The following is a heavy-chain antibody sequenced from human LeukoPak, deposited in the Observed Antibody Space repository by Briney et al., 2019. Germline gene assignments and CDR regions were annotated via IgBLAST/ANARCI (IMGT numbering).Heavy chain of an antibody. V-gene: IGHV1-69*01. CDR3: ARDQTTVVSGKAFDI. CDR1: GGTFSSYD. Sequence: ASVKVSCKASGGTFSSYDISWVRQAPGQGLEWMGGIIPIFGTANYAQKFQGRVTITADESTSTAYMELSSLRSEDTAVYYCARDQTTVVSGKAFDIWGQGTMVTVSS. J-gene: IGHJ3*02. CDR2: IIPIFGTA. D-gene: IGHD4-23*01.